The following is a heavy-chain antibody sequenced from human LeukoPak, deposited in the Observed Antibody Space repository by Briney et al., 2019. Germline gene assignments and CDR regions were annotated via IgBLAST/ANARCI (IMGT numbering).Heavy chain of an antibody. D-gene: IGHD1/OR15-1a*01. CDR1: GDSISNYY. Sequence: SETLSLTCTVSGDSISNYYWTWVRQTPGKGVEWIGNLYHSAPADSNPSLKTRVTTSVDTSKDQFSLSLRSSTAADTAVYFCARLGKTYYMDVWGTGTTVTVSS. CDR3: ARLGKTYYMDV. V-gene: IGHV4-59*08. J-gene: IGHJ6*03. CDR2: LYHSAPA.